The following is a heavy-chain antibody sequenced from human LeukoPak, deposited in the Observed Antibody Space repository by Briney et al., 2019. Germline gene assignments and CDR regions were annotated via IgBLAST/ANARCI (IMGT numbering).Heavy chain of an antibody. J-gene: IGHJ5*02. CDR3: ARDLVVAGLVP. V-gene: IGHV3-66*01. D-gene: IGHD3-22*01. CDR1: GFTVSSNY. Sequence: GGSLRLSCAASGFTVSSNYMHWVRQAPGKGLEWVSAIYSGGRTYYAESVKGRFTISRDSSTNTLFLQMNSLRAEDTAIYYCARDLVVAGLVPWGQGTLVLVSS. CDR2: IYSGGRT.